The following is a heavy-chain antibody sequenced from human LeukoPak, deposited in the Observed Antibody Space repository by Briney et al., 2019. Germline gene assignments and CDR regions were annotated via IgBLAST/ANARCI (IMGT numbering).Heavy chain of an antibody. CDR1: GFNFDDYA. V-gene: IGHV3-9*01. CDR3: TRRAARWQFDL. J-gene: IGHJ2*01. CDR2: INWKTGNG. Sequence: GRSLRLSCAVSGFNFDDYAMHWVRQAPGRGLEWVSGINWKTGNGIYADSVKGRFTISRDNAKNSLYLQMSSLRAEDAALYYCTRRAARWQFDLWGRGTLLTVSS. D-gene: IGHD5-24*01.